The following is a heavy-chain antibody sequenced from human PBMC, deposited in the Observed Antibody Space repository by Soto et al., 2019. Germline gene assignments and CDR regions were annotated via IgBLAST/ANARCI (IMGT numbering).Heavy chain of an antibody. J-gene: IGHJ6*02. V-gene: IGHV3-33*01. Sequence: GGSLRLSCAASGFTFSSYGMHWVRQAPGKGLEWVAVMWYDGSNKYYADSVKGRFTISRDNSKNTLYLQMNSLRAEDTAVYYCARDGGIVATTRTLYYYYGMDVWGQGTTVTVSS. CDR3: ARDGGIVATTRTLYYYYGMDV. CDR2: MWYDGSNK. D-gene: IGHD5-12*01. CDR1: GFTFSSYG.